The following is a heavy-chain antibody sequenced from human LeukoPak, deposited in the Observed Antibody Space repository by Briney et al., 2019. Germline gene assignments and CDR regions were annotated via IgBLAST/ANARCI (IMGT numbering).Heavy chain of an antibody. CDR1: GFTFDAYA. V-gene: IGHV3-9*01. CDR2: ISWSSGNI. Sequence: PGGSLGLSCEASGFTFDAYAMYWVRQPPGKGLEWVAGISWSSGNIGYAESMKGRFTIYKNNVKTSVYLQMNSLRAQDTALYFCARDARRRVFYYGMDVWGQGPTVAVAS. CDR3: ARDARRRVFYYGMDV. J-gene: IGHJ6*02.